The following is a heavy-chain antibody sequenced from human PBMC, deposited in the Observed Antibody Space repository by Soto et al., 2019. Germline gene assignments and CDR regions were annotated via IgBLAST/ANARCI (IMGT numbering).Heavy chain of an antibody. J-gene: IGHJ4*02. D-gene: IGHD3-3*01. V-gene: IGHV4-34*01. CDR1: GGSFSGYY. CDR3: ARVDFWSGYYFDY. CDR2: IDHSGST. Sequence: NPSETLSLTCAVYGGSFSGYYWSWIRQPPGKGLEWIGEIDHSGSTNYNPSLKSRVTISVDTSKNQFSLKLSSVTAADTAVYYCARVDFWSGYYFDYWGQGTLVTVSS.